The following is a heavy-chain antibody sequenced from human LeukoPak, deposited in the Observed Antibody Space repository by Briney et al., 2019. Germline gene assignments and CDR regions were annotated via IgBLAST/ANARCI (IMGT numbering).Heavy chain of an antibody. CDR2: IYHSGST. CDR1: GYSISSGYY. J-gene: IGHJ5*02. V-gene: IGHV4-38-2*02. CDR3: ARHRSSGGWFDP. D-gene: IGHD3-10*01. Sequence: PSETLSLTCTVSGYSISSGYYWGWIRQPPGKGLEWIGSIYHSGSTYYNPSLKSRVTISVDTSKNQFSLKLTSVTAADTAFYYCARHRSSGGWFDPWGQGTLVTVSS.